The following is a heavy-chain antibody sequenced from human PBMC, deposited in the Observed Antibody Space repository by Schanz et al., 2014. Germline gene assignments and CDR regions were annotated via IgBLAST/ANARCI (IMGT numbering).Heavy chain of an antibody. CDR3: VSQTGSPNY. CDR2: MNESHSTI. Sequence: EVQLLESGGGLVEPGGSLRLSCAASGFSFSSYAMGWVRQARGKGLEWVSAMNESHSTIYYADSVKGRFTISRDNSKNTVYIQMNSLRVEDTAVYFCVSQTGSPNYWGQGTLVTVSS. CDR1: GFSFSSYA. V-gene: IGHV3-23*01. J-gene: IGHJ4*02. D-gene: IGHD6-13*01.